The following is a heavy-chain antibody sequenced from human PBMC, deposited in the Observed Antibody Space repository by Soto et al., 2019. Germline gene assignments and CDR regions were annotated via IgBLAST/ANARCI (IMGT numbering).Heavy chain of an antibody. D-gene: IGHD6-13*01. CDR2: IDPTDSYA. CDR3: ARHRRRAAAGDYYYHGMDV. V-gene: IGHV5-10-1*01. CDR1: GYSFTSQW. J-gene: IGHJ6*02. Sequence: GESLKISCKGFGYSFTSQWISWVRQMPGKGLEWMGRIDPTDSYANYSPSFQGHVTISADKSITTAYLQWSSLKASDTATYYCARHRRRAAAGDYYYHGMDVWGQGTTVTVSS.